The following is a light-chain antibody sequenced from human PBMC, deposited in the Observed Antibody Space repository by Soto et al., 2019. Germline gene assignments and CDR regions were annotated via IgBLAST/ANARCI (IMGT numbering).Light chain of an antibody. CDR3: XQYEYYWT. CDR2: QAS. Sequence: DIQMTQSPSTLSASVGDRVTITCRASQNIGRSLAWYQQKPGKAPKVLIYQASSLDSGVPSRFSGSGSGTEFTLTISTLQPXDFAXYXCXQYEYYWTFGQGTKVDIK. J-gene: IGKJ1*01. V-gene: IGKV1-5*03. CDR1: QNIGRS.